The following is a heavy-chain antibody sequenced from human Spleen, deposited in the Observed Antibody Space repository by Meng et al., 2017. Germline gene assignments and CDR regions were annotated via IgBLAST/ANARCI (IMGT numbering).Heavy chain of an antibody. D-gene: IGHD3-22*01. CDR3: TRDGYLDSSRTNCFDY. V-gene: IGHV7-4-1*02. CDR2: IDPKTGNP. Sequence: LVDSRSEVRKLGASVKVSGKASVYTLNNYAKTWLRQAPGQGLEWTGEIDPKTGNPTYAKGFRGRLVFSLDTSVSTTYLEISGLKADDTAVYYCTRDGYLDSSRTNCFDYWGQGTLVTVSS. CDR1: VYTLNNYA. J-gene: IGHJ4*02.